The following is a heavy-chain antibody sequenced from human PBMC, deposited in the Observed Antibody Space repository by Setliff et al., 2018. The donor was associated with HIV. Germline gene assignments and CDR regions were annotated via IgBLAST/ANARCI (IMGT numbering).Heavy chain of an antibody. J-gene: IGHJ4*02. CDR3: ARDMGRPFDY. CDR2: ISSSGSTI. V-gene: IGHV3-48*03. D-gene: IGHD3-10*01. Sequence: GGSLRLSCAASGFTFSSYEMNWVRQAPGKGLEWVSYISSSGSTIYYADAVKGRFTISRDNAKNSLYLQMNSLRAEDTAVYYCARDMGRPFDYWGQGTLVTVSS. CDR1: GFTFSSYE.